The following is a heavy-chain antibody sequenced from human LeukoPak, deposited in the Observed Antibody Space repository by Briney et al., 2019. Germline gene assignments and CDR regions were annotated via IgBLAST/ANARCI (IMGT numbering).Heavy chain of an antibody. Sequence: IPSETLSLTCSVSDGSIRTYYWSWIRQSPGQGLEWIGNIYYRGDINYNPSLKSRVTISIDTSKNQFSLKVTSLTAADTAVYYCATNKDWAEADWGQGTLVIVSS. J-gene: IGHJ4*02. CDR3: ATNKDWAEAD. V-gene: IGHV4-59*03. D-gene: IGHD3/OR15-3a*01. CDR2: IYYRGDI. CDR1: DGSIRTYY.